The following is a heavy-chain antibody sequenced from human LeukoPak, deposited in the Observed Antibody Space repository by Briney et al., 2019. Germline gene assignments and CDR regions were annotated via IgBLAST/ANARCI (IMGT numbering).Heavy chain of an antibody. J-gene: IGHJ6*03. D-gene: IGHD6-19*01. V-gene: IGHV4-59*01. CDR1: GGSISSYY. Sequence: PSETLSLTCTVSGGSISSYYWSWIRQPPGKGLEWIGYIHFSGSTDYNPSLKSRVTISKDTSKNQFSLKLSSVTAADTAVYYCARGLYSSGYNGYYYYMDVWGKGTTVTISS. CDR3: ARGLYSSGYNGYYYYMDV. CDR2: IHFSGST.